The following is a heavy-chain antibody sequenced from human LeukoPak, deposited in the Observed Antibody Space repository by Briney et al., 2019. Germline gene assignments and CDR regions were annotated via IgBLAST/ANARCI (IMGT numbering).Heavy chain of an antibody. CDR1: GGSISSYY. V-gene: IGHV4-59*01. CDR2: IYYSGST. J-gene: IGHJ4*02. D-gene: IGHD4-23*01. Sequence: KTSETLSLTCTVSGGSISSYYWSWLRQPPGKGLEWIGYIYYSGSTNYNPSLKSRVTISVDTSKIQFSLRLSSVTAADTAVYYCARAGYGSGGSDYWGQGTLVTVSS. CDR3: ARAGYGSGGSDY.